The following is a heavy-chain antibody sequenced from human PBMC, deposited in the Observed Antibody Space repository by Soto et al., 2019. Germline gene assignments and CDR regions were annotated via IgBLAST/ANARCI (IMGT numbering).Heavy chain of an antibody. J-gene: IGHJ6*02. CDR3: AREGSAVAGTFFYYGMDV. CDR2: ISGSGGST. CDR1: GFTFSSYA. Sequence: GGSLRLSCAASGFTFSSYAMSWVRQAPGKGLEWVSAISGSGGSTYYADSVKGRFTISRDNSKNTLYLQMNSLRAEDTAVYYCAREGSAVAGTFFYYGMDVWGQGTTVTVSS. D-gene: IGHD6-19*01. V-gene: IGHV3-23*01.